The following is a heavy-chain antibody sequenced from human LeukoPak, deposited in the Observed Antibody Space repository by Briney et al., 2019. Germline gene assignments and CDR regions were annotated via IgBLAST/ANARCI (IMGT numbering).Heavy chain of an antibody. Sequence: PGGSLRLSCAASGFTFSSYGMHWVRQAPGKGLEWVAVISYDGSNKYYADSVKGRFTISRDNSKNTLYLQMTSLRAEDTAVYYCAKGSSSVWPYYLDDWGQGILVTVSS. J-gene: IGHJ4*02. D-gene: IGHD6-19*01. CDR1: GFTFSSYG. CDR2: ISYDGSNK. V-gene: IGHV3-30*18. CDR3: AKGSSSVWPYYLDD.